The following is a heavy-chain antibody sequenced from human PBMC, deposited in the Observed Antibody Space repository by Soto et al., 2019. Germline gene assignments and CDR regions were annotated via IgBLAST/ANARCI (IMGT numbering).Heavy chain of an antibody. D-gene: IGHD6-13*01. CDR3: ARIYSSRNYYYYGMDV. J-gene: IGHJ6*02. Sequence: GSLRLSCAASRFTFSDYSMHWVRQAPGKGLEWVAVTSFDGTNNYYADSVKGRFTISRDNSKSTVSLQMNDLRGDDTGVYYCARIYSSRNYYYYGMDVWGQGTTVTVSS. V-gene: IGHV3-30-3*01. CDR2: TSFDGTNN. CDR1: RFTFSDYS.